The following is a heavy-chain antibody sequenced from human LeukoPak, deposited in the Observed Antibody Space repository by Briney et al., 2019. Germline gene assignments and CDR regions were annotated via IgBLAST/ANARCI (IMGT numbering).Heavy chain of an antibody. D-gene: IGHD6-19*01. CDR1: GGSISSSSYY. CDR2: IYYSGST. CDR3: ASHSSGRSWFDP. V-gene: IGHV4-39*01. Sequence: SETLSLTCTVSGGSISSSSYYWGWIRQPLGKGLEWIGSIYYSGSTYYNPSLKSRVTISVDTSKNQFSLKLSSVTAADTAVYYCASHSSGRSWFDPWGQGTLVTVSS. J-gene: IGHJ5*02.